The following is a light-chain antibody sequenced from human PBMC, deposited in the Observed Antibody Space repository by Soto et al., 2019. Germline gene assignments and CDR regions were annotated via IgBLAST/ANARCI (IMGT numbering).Light chain of an antibody. Sequence: QSVLTQPPSASASLGASVKLTCTLSSGHNSYAIAWHQQQPEKGPRYLMKLNSDGSHSKGDGIPDRFSGSSSGAERYLTISRLQSEDEADYDCQTWSTDIRVFGGGTKLTVL. CDR1: SGHNSYA. CDR2: LNSDGSH. V-gene: IGLV4-69*01. CDR3: QTWSTDIRV. J-gene: IGLJ3*02.